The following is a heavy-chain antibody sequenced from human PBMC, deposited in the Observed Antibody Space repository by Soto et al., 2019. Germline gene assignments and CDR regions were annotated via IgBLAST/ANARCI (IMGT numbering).Heavy chain of an antibody. J-gene: IGHJ5*02. V-gene: IGHV4-31*03. D-gene: IGHD2-2*01. Sequence: SETLSLTSTVSGDAIYIGGYYWTWIRQHPGKGLEWIGYIYHTGKTYYNPSLESRVTMSVDTSKNQFSLKLASVTAADTAVYYCAREGRSTANCIVPWGQGTLGTGFS. CDR2: IYHTGKT. CDR3: AREGRSTANCIVP. CDR1: GDAIYIGGYY.